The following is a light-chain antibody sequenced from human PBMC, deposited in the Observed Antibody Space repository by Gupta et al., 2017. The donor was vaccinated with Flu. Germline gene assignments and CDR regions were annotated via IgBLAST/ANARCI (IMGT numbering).Light chain of an antibody. V-gene: IGKV1-33*01. CDR3: QQDDNFPFT. CDR2: DAS. CDR1: HDINNY. J-gene: IGKJ2*01. Sequence: PSSLSASVGDRVTITCQASHDINNYLNWYQQKRGKAPKVLIFDASNLESGVPSRFSGSGSGTDFTFTISGLQPEDFATYYCQQDDNFPFTFGQGTTLDMK.